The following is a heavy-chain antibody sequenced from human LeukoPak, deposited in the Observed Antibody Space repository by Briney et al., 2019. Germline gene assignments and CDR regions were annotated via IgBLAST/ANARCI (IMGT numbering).Heavy chain of an antibody. J-gene: IGHJ6*02. D-gene: IGHD3-10*01. Sequence: GASVKVSCKASGYTFTSYGISWVRQAPGQGLEWMGWISAYNGNTNYAQKLQGRVTMTTDTSTSTAYMELRSLRSDDTAVYYCARVVMVRGPYYYYYGMDVWGQGTTVTVSS. CDR3: ARVVMVRGPYYYYYGMDV. V-gene: IGHV1-18*01. CDR1: GYTFTSYG. CDR2: ISAYNGNT.